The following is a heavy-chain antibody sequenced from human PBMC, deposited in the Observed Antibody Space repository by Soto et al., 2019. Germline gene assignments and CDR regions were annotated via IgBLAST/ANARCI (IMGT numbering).Heavy chain of an antibody. CDR1: GGSISSSNW. CDR3: ATFDYYGSGSYHSFLDY. D-gene: IGHD3-10*01. Sequence: SETLSLTCAVSGGSISSSNWWSWVRQPPGKGLEWIGEIYHSGSTNYNPSLKSRVTISVDKSKNQFSLKLSSVTAADTAVYYCATFDYYGSGSYHSFLDYWGQGTLVTVSS. CDR2: IYHSGST. J-gene: IGHJ4*02. V-gene: IGHV4-4*02.